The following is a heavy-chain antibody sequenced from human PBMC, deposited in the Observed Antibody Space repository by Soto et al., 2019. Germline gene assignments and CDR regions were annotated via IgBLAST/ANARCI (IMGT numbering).Heavy chain of an antibody. Sequence: GASVKVSCKASGYTFTSYYMHWVRQAPGKGLEWMGGFDPEDGETIYAQKFQGRVTMTEDTSTDTAYMELSSLRSEDTAVYYCATGPVYSGYDPNWFDPWGQGTLVTVSS. CDR1: GYTFTSYY. CDR2: FDPEDGET. D-gene: IGHD5-12*01. CDR3: ATGPVYSGYDPNWFDP. V-gene: IGHV1-24*01. J-gene: IGHJ5*02.